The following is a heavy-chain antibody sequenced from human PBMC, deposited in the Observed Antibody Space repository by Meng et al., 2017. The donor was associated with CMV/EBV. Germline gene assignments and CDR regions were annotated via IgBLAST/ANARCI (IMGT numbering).Heavy chain of an antibody. CDR2: INPNSGGT. CDR3: ATYIGNYINWYFDL. Sequence: QVQLVQPGEEVKKAGAPVKVSCKASGYTFTGYYWHWVRQATGQGHEWMGWINPNSGGTKYAHKFQGRVTMTRDTTISTAYKKLSRLRSDHTAVYYWATYIGNYINWYFDLWGRGTLVTASS. V-gene: IGHV1-2*07. J-gene: IGHJ2*01. CDR1: GYTFTGYY. D-gene: IGHD1-7*01.